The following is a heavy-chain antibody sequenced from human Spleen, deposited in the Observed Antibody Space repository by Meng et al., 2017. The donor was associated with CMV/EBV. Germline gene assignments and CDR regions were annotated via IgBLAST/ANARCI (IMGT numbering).Heavy chain of an antibody. V-gene: IGHV1-2*02. Sequence: ASVKVSCKASGYTFTGYYMHWVRQAPGQGLEWMGWINPKSGGTNYAQKFQGRVTMTRDTSISTAYMELSRLRSDDTAVYYCARGRTVTFPNFGYWGQGTLVTVSS. D-gene: IGHD4-11*01. CDR3: ARGRTVTFPNFGY. CDR1: GYTFTGYY. J-gene: IGHJ4*02. CDR2: INPKSGGT.